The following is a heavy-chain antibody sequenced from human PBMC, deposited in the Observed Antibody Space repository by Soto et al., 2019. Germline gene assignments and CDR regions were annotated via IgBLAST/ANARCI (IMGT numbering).Heavy chain of an antibody. CDR3: AKRDVPHSTSNAYFYDH. J-gene: IGHJ4*02. Sequence: EARLVESGGDLVKSGGSLRLSCGVSGFPFAPSTMSWVRQAPGKGLEWVSTISVSVGSTYSADSVQGRFTVSSDISDNTLFLRMTSLTADDTAVYFCAKRDVPHSTSNAYFYDHWGRGVLVTVSS. CDR2: ISVSVGST. D-gene: IGHD2-21*02. V-gene: IGHV3-23*04. CDR1: GFPFAPST.